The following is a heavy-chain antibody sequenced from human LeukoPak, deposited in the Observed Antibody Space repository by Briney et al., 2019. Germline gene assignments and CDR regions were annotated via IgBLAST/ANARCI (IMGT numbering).Heavy chain of an antibody. V-gene: IGHV4-39*07. CDR2: IYYSGST. Sequence: SETLSLTCTVSGGSISSSSYYWGWIRQPPGKGLEWIGSIYYSGSTYYNPSLKSRVTISVDTSKNQFSLKLSSVTAADTAVYYCARDVGYCSSTSCLAFDIWGQGTMVTVSP. CDR3: ARDVGYCSSTSCLAFDI. J-gene: IGHJ3*02. CDR1: GGSISSSSYY. D-gene: IGHD2-2*01.